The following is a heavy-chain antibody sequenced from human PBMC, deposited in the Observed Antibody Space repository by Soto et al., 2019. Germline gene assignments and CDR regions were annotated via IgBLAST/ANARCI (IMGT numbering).Heavy chain of an antibody. CDR1: GFTFSSYA. V-gene: IGHV3-30-3*01. CDR3: ARDIDFWSGYYAFDY. CDR2: ISYDGSNK. Sequence: VQLVESGGGVVQPGRSLRLSCAASGFTFSSYAMHWVRQAPGKGLEWVAVISYDGSNKYYADSVKGRFTISRDNSKNTLYLQMNSLRAEDTAVYYCARDIDFWSGYYAFDYWGQGTLVTVSS. J-gene: IGHJ4*02. D-gene: IGHD3-3*01.